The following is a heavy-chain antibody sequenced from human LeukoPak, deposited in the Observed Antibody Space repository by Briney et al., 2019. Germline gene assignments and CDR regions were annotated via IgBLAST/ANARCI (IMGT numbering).Heavy chain of an antibody. CDR2: IFPSGGEI. D-gene: IGHD2-8*02. V-gene: IGHV3-23*01. J-gene: IGHJ4*02. Sequence: GGSLRLSCAASGFTFSTFAMIWVRQPPGKGLEWVSSIFPSGGEIHYADSVRGRFTISRDNSKSTLSLQMNSLRAEDTAIYYCATYRQVLLPFESWGQGILVTVSP. CDR1: GFTFSTFA. CDR3: ATYRQVLLPFES.